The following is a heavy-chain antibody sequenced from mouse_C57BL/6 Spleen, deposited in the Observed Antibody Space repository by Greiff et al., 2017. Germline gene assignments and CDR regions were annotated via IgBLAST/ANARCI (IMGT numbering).Heavy chain of an antibody. V-gene: IGHV1-52*01. D-gene: IGHD4-1*01. J-gene: IGHJ4*01. CDR3: ARSELTGTLYYAMDY. CDR1: GYTFTSYW. CDR2: IDPSDSET. Sequence: QVQLKQPGAELVRPGSSVKLSCKASGYTFTSYWMHWVKQRPIQGLEWIGNIDPSDSETHYNQKFKDKATLTVDKSSSTAYMQLSSLTSEDSAVYYCARSELTGTLYYAMDYWGQGTSVTVSS.